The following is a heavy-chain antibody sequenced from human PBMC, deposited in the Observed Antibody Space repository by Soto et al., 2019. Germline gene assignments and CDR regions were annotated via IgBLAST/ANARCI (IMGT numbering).Heavy chain of an antibody. CDR3: ARDSRGYSYGTREDNFDY. CDR2: IYYSGST. V-gene: IGHV4-59*01. CDR1: GGSISSYY. D-gene: IGHD5-18*01. Sequence: SETLSLTCTVSGGSISSYYWSWIRQPPGKGLEWIGYIYYSGSTNYNPSLKSRVTISVDTSKNQFSLKLSSVTAADTAVYYCARDSRGYSYGTREDNFDYWGQGTLVTVSS. J-gene: IGHJ4*02.